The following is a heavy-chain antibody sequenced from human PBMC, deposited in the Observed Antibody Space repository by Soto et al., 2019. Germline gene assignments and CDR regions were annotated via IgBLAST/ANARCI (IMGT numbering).Heavy chain of an antibody. Sequence: PTQTQSIPGNICGGTLIRSSYYWGLIQKPPGKVLEWIGSIYDSGSTYYNPSLKSRDTISVDTSKNQFSLKLSSVTAADTAVYYCASELITGTITIPYYYGMDVWGQGTTVTVSS. D-gene: IGHD1-7*01. CDR2: IYDSGST. J-gene: IGHJ6*02. V-gene: IGHV4-39*01. CDR1: GGTLIRSSYY. CDR3: ASELITGTITIPYYYGMDV.